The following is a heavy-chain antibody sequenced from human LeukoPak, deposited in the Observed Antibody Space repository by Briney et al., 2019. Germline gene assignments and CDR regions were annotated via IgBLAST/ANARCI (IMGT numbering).Heavy chain of an antibody. J-gene: IGHJ4*02. D-gene: IGHD3-22*01. Sequence: GGSLRLSCAASGFTFSSYWMSWVRQAPGKGLEWVANIKQDGSEKYYVDSVKGRFTISRDNAKNSLYLQMNSLRAEDTAVYYCARGSGYYDSGHKTFDYWGQGTLVTVSS. CDR1: GFTFSSYW. CDR2: IKQDGSEK. CDR3: ARGSGYYDSGHKTFDY. V-gene: IGHV3-7*03.